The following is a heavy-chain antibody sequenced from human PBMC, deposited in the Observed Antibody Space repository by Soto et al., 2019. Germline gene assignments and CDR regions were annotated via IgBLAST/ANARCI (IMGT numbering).Heavy chain of an antibody. CDR3: ARGDGISGTTANWYFDL. J-gene: IGHJ2*01. CDR1: GFTFSSFD. CDR2: ISRRSTYI. V-gene: IGHV3-21*01. D-gene: IGHD1-20*01. Sequence: EEQLVESGGGLVKVGGSLRLSCAASGFTFSSFDMNWVRQAPGKGLEWVSCISRRSTYIYSADSLKGRFTISRDDAKNSLYLQINDVRVEDTAVYYCARGDGISGTTANWYFDLWGRGTPVTVSS.